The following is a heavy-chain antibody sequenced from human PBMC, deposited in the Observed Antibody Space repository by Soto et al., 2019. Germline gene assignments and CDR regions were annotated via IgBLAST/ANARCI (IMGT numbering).Heavy chain of an antibody. CDR2: IIPIFGTA. J-gene: IGHJ6*02. V-gene: IGHV1-69*12. D-gene: IGHD3-10*01. CDR1: GGTFSSYA. CDR3: ARARGARGTPWVNGMDV. Sequence: QVQLVQSGAEVKKPGSSVKVSCKASGGTFSSYAISWVRQAPGQGLEWMGGIIPIFGTANYAQKFQGRARITADESTSPAYMELSSLRSEDTAVYYCARARGARGTPWVNGMDVWGQGTTVTVSS.